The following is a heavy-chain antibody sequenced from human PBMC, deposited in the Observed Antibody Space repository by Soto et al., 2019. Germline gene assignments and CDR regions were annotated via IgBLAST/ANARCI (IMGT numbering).Heavy chain of an antibody. CDR1: GGTFTTDT. CDR3: ARGTGDH. CDR2: IIPVFGTE. D-gene: IGHD3-9*01. Sequence: QVQLVQSGAEVKKPGSSVKVSCKASGGTFTTDTFSWVRQAPGQGLEWMGGIIPVFGTENYAQKFQGRVTITADKSTNTAYMELNSLTSEDTAVYFCARGTGDHWGQGTLVTVSS. J-gene: IGHJ4*02. V-gene: IGHV1-69*06.